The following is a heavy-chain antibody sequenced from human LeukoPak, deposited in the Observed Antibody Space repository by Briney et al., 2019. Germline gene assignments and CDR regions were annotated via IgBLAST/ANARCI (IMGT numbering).Heavy chain of an antibody. CDR1: GFTFSSYG. V-gene: IGHV3-30*18. D-gene: IGHD2-21*02. CDR2: ISYDGSNK. CDR3: AKTVEGGDWDAFDI. J-gene: IGHJ3*02. Sequence: PGRSLRLSCAASGFTFSSYGMHWVRQAPGKGLEWVALISYDGSNKYYADSVKGRFTVSRDNSKNTLYLQMNGLRTEDTAVYYCAKTVEGGDWDAFDIWGQGTMVTVSS.